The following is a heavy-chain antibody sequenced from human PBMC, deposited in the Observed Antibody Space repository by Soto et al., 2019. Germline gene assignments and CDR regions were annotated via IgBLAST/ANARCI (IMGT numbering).Heavy chain of an antibody. Sequence: QVQLVQSGAEVKKPGSSVMVSCKASGGTFSSYAISWVRQAPGQGLEWMGGIISIFGTATYAQKFQGRVMITADESTSTAYMELSSLRSEGTAVYYSAGVPYGAVRNYYGMDVWGQGTTVTVSS. D-gene: IGHD4-17*01. CDR2: IISIFGTA. V-gene: IGHV1-69*12. CDR3: AGVPYGAVRNYYGMDV. J-gene: IGHJ6*02. CDR1: GGTFSSYA.